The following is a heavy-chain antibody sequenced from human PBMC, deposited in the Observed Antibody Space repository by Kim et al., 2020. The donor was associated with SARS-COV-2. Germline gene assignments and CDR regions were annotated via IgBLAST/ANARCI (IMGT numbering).Heavy chain of an antibody. J-gene: IGHJ5*02. CDR1: GGSISSSNW. CDR2: IYHSGST. D-gene: IGHD2-15*01. V-gene: IGHV4-4*02. Sequence: SETLSLTCAVSGGSISSSNWWSWVRQPPGKGLEWIGEIYHSGSTNYNPSLKSRVTISVDKSKNQFSLKLSSVTAADTAVYYCARRRAVAANNWFDRWGQGTLVTVSS. CDR3: ARRRAVAANNWFDR.